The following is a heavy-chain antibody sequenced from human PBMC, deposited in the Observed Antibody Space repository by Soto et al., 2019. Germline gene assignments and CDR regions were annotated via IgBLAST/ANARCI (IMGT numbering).Heavy chain of an antibody. J-gene: IGHJ4*01. CDR3: AKEEYPYAYRI. CDR1: GFTFSSYS. V-gene: IGHV3-21*01. Sequence: GGSLRLSCAASGFTFSSYSMNWVRQAPGKGLEWVSSISSSSSYIYYADSAKGRFTISRDNAKNSLYLQMNSLRAEDTAVYYCAKEEYPYAYRIWGHGTLVTGSS. D-gene: IGHD3-16*01. CDR2: ISSSSSYI.